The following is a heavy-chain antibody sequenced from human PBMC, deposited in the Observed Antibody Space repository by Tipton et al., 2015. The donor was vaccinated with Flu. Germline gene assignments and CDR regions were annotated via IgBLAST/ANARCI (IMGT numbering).Heavy chain of an antibody. Sequence: TLSLTCAVSGGSFSGYYWSWIRQSPEKGLEWIGEINHSGSTNYNPSLRSRVGIFLDTSRNQFSLSLTSLTAADAGVYYCARAKGGLPNRPYYYYGMDVGGQGPAVAVS. D-gene: IGHD3-10*01. V-gene: IGHV4-34*01. CDR1: GGSFSGYY. J-gene: IGHJ6*02. CDR3: ARAKGGLPNRPYYYYGMDV. CDR2: INHSGST.